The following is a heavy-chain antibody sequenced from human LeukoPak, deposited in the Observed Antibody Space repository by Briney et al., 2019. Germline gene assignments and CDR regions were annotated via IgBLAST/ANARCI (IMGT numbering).Heavy chain of an antibody. CDR2: IYAGDSDT. Sequence: GESLKISCNASGYSFSSHWIGWARQMPGKGLEWMGIIYAGDSDTRYIPSFQGQVTISADKSITTAYLQWSSVKASDTAMYYCARHQPEMGSNGFAFDVWGQGTMVTVSS. V-gene: IGHV5-51*01. CDR3: ARHQPEMGSNGFAFDV. CDR1: GYSFSSHW. J-gene: IGHJ3*01. D-gene: IGHD2-8*01.